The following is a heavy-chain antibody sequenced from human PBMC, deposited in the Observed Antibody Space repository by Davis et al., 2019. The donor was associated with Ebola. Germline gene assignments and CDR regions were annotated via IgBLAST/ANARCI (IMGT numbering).Heavy chain of an antibody. CDR2: ISSSGSTI. J-gene: IGHJ4*02. Sequence: GESLKISCAASGFTFSDYYMSWIRQAPGKGLEWVSYISSSGSTIYYADSVKGRFTISRDNAKNSLYLQMNSLRAEETAVYYCARGPTGGTIGYWGQGTLVTVSS. CDR1: GFTFSDYY. CDR3: ARGPTGGTIGY. V-gene: IGHV3-11*01. D-gene: IGHD1/OR15-1a*01.